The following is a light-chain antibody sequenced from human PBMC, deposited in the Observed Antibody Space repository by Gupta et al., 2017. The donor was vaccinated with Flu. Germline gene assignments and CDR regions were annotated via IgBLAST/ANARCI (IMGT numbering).Light chain of an antibody. CDR2: GNN. CDR3: QSYDNSLSGSKV. J-gene: IGLJ3*02. Sequence: QFVLTQPPSVSGAPGQRVTISCTGSTSNIGAGYDVHWYQQVPGRAPKRLIFGNNKRPSGVADRFSGSKSGTSASLAIAGLQAEDEADYYCQSYDNSLSGSKVFGGGTKLTVL. V-gene: IGLV1-40*01. CDR1: TSNIGAGYD.